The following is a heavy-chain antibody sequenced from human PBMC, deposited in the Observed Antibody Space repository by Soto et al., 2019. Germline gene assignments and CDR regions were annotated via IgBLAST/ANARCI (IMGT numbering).Heavy chain of an antibody. CDR2: IYHSGST. Sequence: QVQLQESGPGLVKPSGTLSLTCAVSGGSISSSNWWSWVRQPPGKGLEWIGEIYHSGSTNYNPSLQSRVTTAVDKYKNPFSLKLSSVTAADTAVYYCARIRYPIGHGEFPNWGQGTLVTVSS. CDR3: ARIRYPIGHGEFPN. CDR1: GGSISSSNW. V-gene: IGHV4-4*02. J-gene: IGHJ4*02. D-gene: IGHD3-10*01.